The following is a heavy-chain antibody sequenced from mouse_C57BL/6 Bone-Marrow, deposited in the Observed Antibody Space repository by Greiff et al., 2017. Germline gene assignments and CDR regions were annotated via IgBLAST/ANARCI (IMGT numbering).Heavy chain of an antibody. D-gene: IGHD2-5*01. V-gene: IGHV5-4*01. J-gene: IGHJ2*01. Sequence: EVHLVESGGGLVKPGGSLKLSCAASGFTFSSYAMSWVRQTPGKRLEWVATISDGGSYTYYPDNVKGRFTISRDNAKNNLYLQMSHLKSEDTAMYYCASHYSTIFDYWGQGTTLTVSS. CDR3: ASHYSTIFDY. CDR1: GFTFSSYA. CDR2: ISDGGSYT.